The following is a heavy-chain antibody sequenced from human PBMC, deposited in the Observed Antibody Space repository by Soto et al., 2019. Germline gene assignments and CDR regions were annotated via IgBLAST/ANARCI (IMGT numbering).Heavy chain of an antibody. J-gene: IGHJ4*02. D-gene: IGHD5-18*01. CDR3: AKEEWIQPHDY. CDR2: ISGSGSST. V-gene: IGHV3-23*01. CDR1: GFTFSSYA. Sequence: GGSLRLSCAASGFTFSSYAMSWVRQAPGKGLEWVSAISGSGSSTSYEDSVKGRFTITRDNSKNTLYLQMNSLKAEDTAVYYCAKEEWIQPHDYWGQGTLVTVSS.